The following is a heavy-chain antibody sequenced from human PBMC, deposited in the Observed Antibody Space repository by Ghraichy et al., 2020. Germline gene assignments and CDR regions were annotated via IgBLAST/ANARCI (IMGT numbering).Heavy chain of an antibody. D-gene: IGHD6-13*01. CDR3: ARARAAAGNYYYYYGMDV. Sequence: ASVKVSCKASGYTFTSYGISWVRQAPGQGLEWMGWISAYNGNTNYAQKLQGRVTMTTDTSTSTAYMELRSLRSDDTAVYYCARARAAAGNYYYYYGMDVWGQGTTVTVSS. J-gene: IGHJ6*02. CDR2: ISAYNGNT. CDR1: GYTFTSYG. V-gene: IGHV1-18*01.